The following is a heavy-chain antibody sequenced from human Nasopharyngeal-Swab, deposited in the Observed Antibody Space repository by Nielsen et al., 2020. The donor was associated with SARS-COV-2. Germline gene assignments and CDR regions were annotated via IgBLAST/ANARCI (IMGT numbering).Heavy chain of an antibody. CDR1: GFTFDDYA. V-gene: IGHV3-9*01. CDR3: AKDGYSSGWYFDY. Sequence: SLKISCAASGFTFDDYAMHWVRQAPGKGLEWVSGISWNSGSIGYADSVKGRLTISRDNAKNSLYLQMNSLRAEDTALYYCAKDGYSSGWYFDYWGQGTLVTVSS. D-gene: IGHD6-19*01. CDR2: ISWNSGSI. J-gene: IGHJ4*02.